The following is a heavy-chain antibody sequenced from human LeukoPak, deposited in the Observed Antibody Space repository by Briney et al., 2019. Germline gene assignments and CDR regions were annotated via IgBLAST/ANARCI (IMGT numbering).Heavy chain of an antibody. D-gene: IGHD3-22*01. J-gene: IGHJ6*02. CDR3: ARDSSPHYYDSSGGDV. CDR2: ISSSGSTI. Sequence: GGSLRLSCAASGFTFSDYYMSWIRQAPGKGLEWVSYISSSGSTIYYADSVKGRFTISRDNAKNSLYLQMNSLRAEDTAVYYCARDSSPHYYDSSGGDVWGQGTTVTVSS. V-gene: IGHV3-11*01. CDR1: GFTFSDYY.